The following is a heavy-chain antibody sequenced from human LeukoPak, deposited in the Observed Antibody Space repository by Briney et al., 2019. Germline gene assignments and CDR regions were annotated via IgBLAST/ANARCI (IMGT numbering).Heavy chain of an antibody. CDR3: AKDRLQGVVDAFDI. CDR1: EFTSSSYS. V-gene: IGHV3-48*04. D-gene: IGHD3-3*01. J-gene: IGHJ3*02. CDR2: ISSTATSI. Sequence: GGSLRLSCAASEFTSSSYSMSWVRQAPGKGLEWVSYISSTATSIYYADSVKGRFTVSRDNAKNSLYLQMNSLRAEDTAVYYCAKDRLQGVVDAFDIWGQGTMVTVSS.